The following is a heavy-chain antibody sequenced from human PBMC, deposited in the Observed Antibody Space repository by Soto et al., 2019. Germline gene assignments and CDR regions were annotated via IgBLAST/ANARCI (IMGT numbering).Heavy chain of an antibody. D-gene: IGHD6-19*01. CDR3: ARYSSGWYGEYYFDY. CDR1: GGSISSYY. V-gene: IGHV4-59*01. CDR2: IYYSGST. J-gene: IGHJ4*02. Sequence: SDTLSLTCTVSGGSISSYYWSWIRQPPGKGLEWIGYIYYSGSTNYNPSLKSRVTISVDTSKNQFSLKLSSVTAADTAVYYCARYSSGWYGEYYFDYWGQGTLVTVSS.